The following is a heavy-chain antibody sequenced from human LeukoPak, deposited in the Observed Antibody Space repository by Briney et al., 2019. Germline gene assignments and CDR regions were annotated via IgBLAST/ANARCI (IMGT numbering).Heavy chain of an antibody. CDR1: GFTFSSYE. V-gene: IGHV3-48*03. J-gene: IGHJ5*02. CDR3: ARGTRPYYGSGSYWFDP. D-gene: IGHD3-10*01. Sequence: GGSLRLSCAASGFTFSSYEMNWVRQAPGKGLEWVSHISSSGSPIYYAESVKGLSTISRDNAQNSLYLQMNSLRAEDTAVYYCARGTRPYYGSGSYWFDPWGQGTLVTVSS. CDR2: ISSSGSPI.